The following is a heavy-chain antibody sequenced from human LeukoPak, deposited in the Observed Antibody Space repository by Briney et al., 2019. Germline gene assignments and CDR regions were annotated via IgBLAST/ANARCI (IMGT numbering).Heavy chain of an antibody. CDR1: GGSISSGGYY. D-gene: IGHD1-26*01. CDR2: IYYSGGT. J-gene: IGHJ4*02. Sequence: SQTLSLTCTVSGGSISSGGYYWSWIRQHPGKGLEWIGYIYYSGGTYYNPSLKSRVTISVDTSKNQFSLKLSSVTAADTAVYYCARYGATMIDYWGQGTLVTVSS. CDR3: ARYGATMIDY. V-gene: IGHV4-31*03.